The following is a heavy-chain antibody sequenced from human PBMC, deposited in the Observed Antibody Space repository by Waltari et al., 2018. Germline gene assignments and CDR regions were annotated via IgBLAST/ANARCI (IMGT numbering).Heavy chain of an antibody. J-gene: IGHJ2*01. V-gene: IGHV3-30*01. CDR2: ISYDGSNK. CDR1: GFTFSSYA. CDR3: ARDQRGLPYWYFDL. D-gene: IGHD1-26*01. Sequence: QVQLVESGGGVVQPGRSLRLSCAASGFTFSSYALHWVRQAPGKGLEWVAVISYDGSNKYYADSVKGRFTISRDNSKNTLYLQMNSLRAEDTAVYYCARDQRGLPYWYFDLWGRGTLVTVSS.